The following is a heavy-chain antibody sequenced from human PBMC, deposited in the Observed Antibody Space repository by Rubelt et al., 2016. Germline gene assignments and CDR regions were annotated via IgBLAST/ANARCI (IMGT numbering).Heavy chain of an antibody. CDR3: ARDYFGTPGNWFNP. CDR1: GASMSDFR. J-gene: IGHJ5*02. V-gene: IGHV4-4*07. Sequence: QVQLQESGPGLVKPSETLSLTCTVFGASMSDFRVSWIRQSAAKGLEWIGRAFSNGNTMYNPSLESRVTVSVDTSKKQFSLPLTSGTAADTAIYYCARDYFGTPGNWFNPWGQGVLVTVSS. CDR2: AFSNGNT. D-gene: IGHD1-7*01.